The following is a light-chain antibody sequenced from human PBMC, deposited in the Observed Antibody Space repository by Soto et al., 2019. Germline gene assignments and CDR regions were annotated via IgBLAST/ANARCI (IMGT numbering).Light chain of an antibody. CDR3: QQYANWYT. Sequence: ETVLTQSPGTLSLSPGERATLFCRDSQTVAGSYLAWYQQKPGQAPRLLIYAASTRVTGIPDRFSGSGSGRDFTLTISRLEPEDFAVYYCQQYANWYTFGQGTTLEIK. CDR2: AAS. J-gene: IGKJ2*01. CDR1: QTVAGSY. V-gene: IGKV3-20*01.